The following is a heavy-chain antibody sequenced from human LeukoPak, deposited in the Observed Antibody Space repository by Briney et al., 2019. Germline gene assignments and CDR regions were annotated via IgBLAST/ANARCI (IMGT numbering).Heavy chain of an antibody. CDR3: ARSRGWYFDY. CDR1: GGSFSGYY. J-gene: IGHJ4*02. D-gene: IGHD6-19*01. V-gene: IGHV4-34*01. CDR2: INHSGST. Sequence: PSETLSLTCAVYGGSFSGYYWSWIRQPPGKGLEWIGEINHSGSTNYNPSLKSRVTISVDTSKNQFSLKLSSVTAADTAEYYCARSRGWYFDYWGQGTLVAVSS.